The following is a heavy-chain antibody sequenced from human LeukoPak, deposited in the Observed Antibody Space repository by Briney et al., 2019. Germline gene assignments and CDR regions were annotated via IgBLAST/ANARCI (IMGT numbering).Heavy chain of an antibody. D-gene: IGHD3-3*01. CDR3: ARGGYYDFWSGTFDY. CDR1: GFTFSSCA. CDR2: ISSNGGST. J-gene: IGHJ4*02. V-gene: IGHV3-64*01. Sequence: GGSLRLSCAASGFTFSSCAMHWVRQAPGKGLEYVSRISSNGGSTYYANSVKGRFTISRDNSKNTLYLQMGSLRAADMAVYYCARGGYYDFWSGTFDYWGQGTLVTVSS.